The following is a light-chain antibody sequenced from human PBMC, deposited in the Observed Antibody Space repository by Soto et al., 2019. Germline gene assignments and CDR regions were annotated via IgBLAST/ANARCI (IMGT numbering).Light chain of an antibody. Sequence: DIQMTQSPSSLSASIGDNVTMTCQASQDITNYLNWYQQKAGKPPKLLIYDAFSLEEGVPSRFSGSGSGTDFTLSITSLRPEDLGTYYCQQAASLPQTFGPATTVDVK. J-gene: IGKJ3*01. V-gene: IGKV1-33*01. CDR3: QQAASLPQT. CDR1: QDITNY. CDR2: DAF.